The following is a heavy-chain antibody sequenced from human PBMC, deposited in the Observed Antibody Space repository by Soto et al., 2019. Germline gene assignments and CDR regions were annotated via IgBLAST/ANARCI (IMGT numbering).Heavy chain of an antibody. Sequence: GGSLRLSCAASGFTFNSYAMHWVRQAPGKGLEWVAVISYDGNNKYYADSVKGRFTISRDNSKDTLYLQMNSLRAEDTAVYYCVREGSAWSRGYWGQGTLVTVSS. J-gene: IGHJ4*02. CDR2: ISYDGNNK. CDR3: VREGSAWSRGY. D-gene: IGHD6-19*01. V-gene: IGHV3-30-3*01. CDR1: GFTFNSYA.